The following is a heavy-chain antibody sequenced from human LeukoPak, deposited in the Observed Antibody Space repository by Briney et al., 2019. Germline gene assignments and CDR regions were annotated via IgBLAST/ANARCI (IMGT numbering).Heavy chain of an antibody. CDR2: IYTSGST. Sequence: PSQTLSLTCTVSGGSISSGSYYWSWIRQPAGKGLAWIGRIYTSGSTNYNPSLKSRVTISVDTSKNQFSLKLSSVTAADTAVYYCARARPPTYYYDSSGYGNYYFDYWGQGTLVTVSS. V-gene: IGHV4-61*02. CDR3: ARARPPTYYYDSSGYGNYYFDY. CDR1: GGSISSGSYY. J-gene: IGHJ4*02. D-gene: IGHD3-22*01.